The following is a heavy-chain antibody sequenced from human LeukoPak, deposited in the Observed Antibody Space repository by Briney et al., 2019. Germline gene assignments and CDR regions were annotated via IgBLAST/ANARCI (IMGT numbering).Heavy chain of an antibody. CDR1: GYSFTSNW. J-gene: IGHJ4*02. V-gene: IGHV5-10-1*01. CDR2: IDPSDSYT. CDR3: ARRGAATGDYYFDY. D-gene: IGHD6-13*01. Sequence: AGESLKISCKGSGYSFTSNWISWVRQMPGKGLKGMGRIDPSDSYTNYSPSFQGHVTISADKSISTAYLQWSCLKASDTAVYYCARRGAATGDYYFDYWGQGTLVTVSS.